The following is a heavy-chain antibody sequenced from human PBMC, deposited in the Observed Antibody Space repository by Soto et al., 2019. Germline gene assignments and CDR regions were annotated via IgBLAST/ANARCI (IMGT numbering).Heavy chain of an antibody. CDR3: ARVGRGAAAGIISFRSGYMDV. CDR1: GGSISSYY. J-gene: IGHJ6*03. D-gene: IGHD6-13*01. Sequence: SETLSLTCTVSGGSISSYYWSWIRQPPGKGLEWIGYIYYSGSTNYNPSLKSRVTISVDTSKNQFSLKLSSVTAADTAVYYCARVGRGAAAGIISFRSGYMDVWGKGTTVTVSS. V-gene: IGHV4-59*01. CDR2: IYYSGST.